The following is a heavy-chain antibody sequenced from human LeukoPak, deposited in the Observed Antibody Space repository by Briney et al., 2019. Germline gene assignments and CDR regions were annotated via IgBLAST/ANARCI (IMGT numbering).Heavy chain of an antibody. J-gene: IGHJ4*02. CDR1: GFTFNSYA. V-gene: IGHV3-30-3*01. Sequence: GRSLRLSCAASGFTFNSYAMHWVRQAPGKGLEWVAVISYDGSNKHCADSVKGRLTISRDNSKNTMYLQMNSLRIEDTAVYYCARDLAYYDSSGYYYDWGQGTLVTVSS. CDR2: ISYDGSNK. D-gene: IGHD3-22*01. CDR3: ARDLAYYDSSGYYYD.